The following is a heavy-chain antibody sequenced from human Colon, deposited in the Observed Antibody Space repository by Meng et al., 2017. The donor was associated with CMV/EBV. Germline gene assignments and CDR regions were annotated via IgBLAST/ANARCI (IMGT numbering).Heavy chain of an antibody. V-gene: IGHV3-66*01. J-gene: IGHJ4*02. CDR2: IYDTGRK. CDR3: ARNRLECGGDCYFADS. D-gene: IGHD2-21*02. CDR1: GFSVSTNY. Sequence: GESLKISCAASGFSVSTNYISWVRQGPGKGLEWLSVIYDTGRKYYADSVKGRFTVSRDESKNVVFLQMNDLRVDDTAVYYCARNRLECGGDCYFADSWGQGTLVTVSS.